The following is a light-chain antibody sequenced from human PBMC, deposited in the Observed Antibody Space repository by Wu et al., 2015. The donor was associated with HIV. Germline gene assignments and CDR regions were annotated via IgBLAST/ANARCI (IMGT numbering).Light chain of an antibody. Sequence: DIQMTQSPSTLSASVGDRVTITCRASQSISSWLAWYQQKPGKAPKLLMSQASYLENGVPSRFSGSGSGTEFTLTISSLQPDDFATYYCQQYNSYSPPTFGGGTKVDIK. V-gene: IGKV1-5*03. CDR1: QSISSW. CDR3: QQYNSYSPPT. CDR2: QAS. J-gene: IGKJ4*01.